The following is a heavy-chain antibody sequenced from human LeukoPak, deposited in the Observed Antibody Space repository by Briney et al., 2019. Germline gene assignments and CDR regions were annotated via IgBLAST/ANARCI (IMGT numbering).Heavy chain of an antibody. Sequence: SVKVSCKASGGTFSSSAISWVRQAPGQGLEWMGGIIPIFGTTNYAQKFQGRVTITTDESTGTAYMGLSSLRSEDTAVYYCARLKVLRYFDLFDPWGQGTLVTVSS. CDR1: GGTFSSSA. CDR3: ARLKVLRYFDLFDP. V-gene: IGHV1-69*05. J-gene: IGHJ5*02. D-gene: IGHD3-9*01. CDR2: IIPIFGTT.